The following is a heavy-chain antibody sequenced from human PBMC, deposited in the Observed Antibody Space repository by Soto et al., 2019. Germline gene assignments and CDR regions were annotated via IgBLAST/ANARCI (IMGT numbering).Heavy chain of an antibody. V-gene: IGHV1-69*12. CDR2: IIPIFGTA. Sequence: QVQLVQSGAEVKKPGSSVKVSCKASGGTFSSYAISWVRQAPGQGLEWMGGIIPIFGTANYAQKFQGRVTITAAESTSTAYMELSSLRSEDTAVYYCARRYYDLEVEYYYGMDVWGQGTTVTVSS. CDR3: ARRYYDLEVEYYYGMDV. J-gene: IGHJ6*02. D-gene: IGHD3-3*01. CDR1: GGTFSSYA.